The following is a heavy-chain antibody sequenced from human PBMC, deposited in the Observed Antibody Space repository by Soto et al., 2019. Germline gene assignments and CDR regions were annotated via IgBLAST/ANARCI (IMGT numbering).Heavy chain of an antibody. J-gene: IGHJ4*02. CDR3: AKDPWELGGYYFDY. CDR1: GFTFSSYA. Sequence: HPGGSLRLSCAASGFTFSSYAMSWVRQAPGKGLEWVSAISGSGGSTYYADSVKGRFTISSDNSKNTLYLQMNSLRAEDAAVYYCAKDPWELGGYYFDYWGQGTLVTVSS. D-gene: IGHD1-26*01. V-gene: IGHV3-23*01. CDR2: ISGSGGST.